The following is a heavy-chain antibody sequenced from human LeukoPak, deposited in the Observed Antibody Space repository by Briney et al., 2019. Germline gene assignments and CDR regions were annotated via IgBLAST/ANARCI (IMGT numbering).Heavy chain of an antibody. CDR2: IYYSGST. CDR1: GGSISSSSYY. CDR3: ARDRHSYGYFGSIDL. D-gene: IGHD5-18*01. Sequence: SETLSLTCTVSGGSISSSSYYWGWIHQPPGKGLEWIGSIYYSGSTYYNPSLKSRVTISVDTSKNQFSLKLSSVTAADTAVYYCARDRHSYGYFGSIDLWGRGTLVTVSS. V-gene: IGHV4-39*02. J-gene: IGHJ2*01.